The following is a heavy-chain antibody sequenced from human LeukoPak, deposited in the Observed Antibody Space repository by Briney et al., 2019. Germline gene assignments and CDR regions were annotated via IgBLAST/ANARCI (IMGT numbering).Heavy chain of an antibody. Sequence: HGESLQISCKGSGYSFSTYWIGWVRQMPGKGLEWMVRIDPSDCYTNYSPSFQGHVTISADKSISTAYLQWSSLKASDTAMYYCARQGRADYDFWSGYSTPGFHYYGMDVWGQGTTVTVSS. CDR3: ARQGRADYDFWSGYSTPGFHYYGMDV. CDR2: IDPSDCYT. J-gene: IGHJ6*02. CDR1: GYSFSTYW. D-gene: IGHD3-3*01. V-gene: IGHV5-10-1*01.